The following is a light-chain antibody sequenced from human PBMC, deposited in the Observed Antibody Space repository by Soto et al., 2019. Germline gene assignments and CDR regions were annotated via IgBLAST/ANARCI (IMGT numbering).Light chain of an antibody. CDR3: SSYTSSSLYV. CDR2: DVS. V-gene: IGLV2-14*01. Sequence: QSALTQPASVSGPPGQSITISCTGTSSDVGGYNYVSWYQQHPGKAPKLMIYDVSNRPSGVSNRFSGSKSGNTASLTISGLQAEDEAHYYCSSYTSSSLYVFGTGTKLTVL. CDR1: SSDVGGYNY. J-gene: IGLJ1*01.